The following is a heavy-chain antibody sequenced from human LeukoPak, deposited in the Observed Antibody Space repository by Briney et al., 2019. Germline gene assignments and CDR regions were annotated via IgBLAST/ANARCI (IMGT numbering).Heavy chain of an antibody. V-gene: IGHV3-15*07. J-gene: IGHJ4*02. Sequence: GGSLRPSCAASGFTFSNAWMNWVRQAPGKGLEWVGRIKSKTDGGTTDYAAPVKGRFTISRDDSKNTLYLQMNSLKTEDTAVYYCTTDLYYYDSSGYFGYWGQGTLVTVSS. CDR1: GFTFSNAW. CDR2: IKSKTDGGTT. D-gene: IGHD3-22*01. CDR3: TTDLYYYDSSGYFGY.